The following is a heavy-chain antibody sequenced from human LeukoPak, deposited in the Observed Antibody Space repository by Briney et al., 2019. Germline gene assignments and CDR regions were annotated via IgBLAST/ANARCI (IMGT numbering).Heavy chain of an antibody. J-gene: IGHJ4*02. CDR3: ARDLAGGNTWSFDS. V-gene: IGHV3-33*01. Sequence: GGSMSPSCEATEISISNYGMHWVRQAPGKGKKWVAVIWYDGSDKYYADSVKGRFSISRDNSKNTLYLEMNSLRAEDTALYYCARDLAGGNTWSFDSWGQGTLVTVSS. CDR2: IWYDGSDK. D-gene: IGHD6-19*01. CDR1: EISISNYG.